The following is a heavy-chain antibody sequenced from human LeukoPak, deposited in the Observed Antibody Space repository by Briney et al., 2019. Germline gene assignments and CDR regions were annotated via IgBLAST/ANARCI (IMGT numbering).Heavy chain of an antibody. CDR3: AKDDSTGGFDY. V-gene: IGHV3-43*02. CDR2: ISGDGVST. D-gene: IGHD7-27*01. CDR1: GLPIADFA. Sequence: GGSLRLSCVASGLPIADFAMHWVRQAPGKGLEWVSLISGDGVSTFYADSVKGRFSISRDNSKNSLYLQMNSLRTEDTAFYYCAKDDSTGGFDYWGQGTLVTVSS. J-gene: IGHJ4*02.